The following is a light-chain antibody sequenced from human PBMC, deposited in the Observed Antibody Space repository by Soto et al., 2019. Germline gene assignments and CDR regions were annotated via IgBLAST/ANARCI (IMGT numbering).Light chain of an antibody. CDR2: EGS. Sequence: QSVLTQPASVSGSPGQSITISCTGTSSDVGSYNLVSWYQQHPGKAPKLMIYEGSKRPSGVSNRFSGSKSGNTASLTISGLQAEDEADYYCCSYAGSSTSYVVFGGGTKVNVL. V-gene: IGLV2-23*01. CDR3: CSYAGSSTSYVV. CDR1: SSDVGSYNL. J-gene: IGLJ2*01.